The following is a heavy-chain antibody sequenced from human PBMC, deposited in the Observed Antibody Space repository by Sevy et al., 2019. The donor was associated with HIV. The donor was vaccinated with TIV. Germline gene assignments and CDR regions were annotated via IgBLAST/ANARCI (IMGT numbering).Heavy chain of an antibody. Sequence: GGSLRLSCAASGFTFTSAWMNWVRQAPGKGLDWVGHIKPNSDGGTTDYAAPLKGRFSISRDDSKNAIYLQMNSLKIEDTAVYCFATGPRLFLAWGQGTLVTVSS. CDR2: IKPNSDGGTT. CDR1: GFTFTSAW. V-gene: IGHV3-15*05. CDR3: ATGPRLFLA. J-gene: IGHJ5*02.